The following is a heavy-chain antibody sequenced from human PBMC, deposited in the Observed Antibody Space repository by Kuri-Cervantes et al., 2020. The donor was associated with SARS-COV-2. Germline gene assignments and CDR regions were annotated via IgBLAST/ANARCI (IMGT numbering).Heavy chain of an antibody. CDR3: ARSGYCSSTSCYVGGFDP. CDR1: GFSLSNARMG. Sequence: SGPTLVKPTQTLTLTCTFSGFSLSNARMGVSWIRQPPGKALEWLAHIFSNDEKSYSTSLKSRLTISKDTSKSQVVLTMTNMDPVDTATYYCARSGYCSSTSCYVGGFDPWGQGTLVTVSS. CDR2: IFSNDEK. J-gene: IGHJ5*02. V-gene: IGHV2-26*01. D-gene: IGHD2-2*01.